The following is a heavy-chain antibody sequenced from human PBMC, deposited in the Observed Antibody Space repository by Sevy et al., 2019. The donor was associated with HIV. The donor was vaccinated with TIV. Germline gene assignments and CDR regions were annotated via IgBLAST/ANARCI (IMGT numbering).Heavy chain of an antibody. Sequence: GGSLRLSCAASGFTFSDYYINWIRQAPGKRLEWVSYISSDGGNKYYANSVKGRFTISRDNAKNSVFLQMNSLRAEDTAVYYCAREDIGGRHFDHWGQGTLVTVSS. CDR1: GFTFSDYY. V-gene: IGHV3-11*01. CDR2: ISSDGGNK. D-gene: IGHD6-6*01. CDR3: AREDIGGRHFDH. J-gene: IGHJ4*02.